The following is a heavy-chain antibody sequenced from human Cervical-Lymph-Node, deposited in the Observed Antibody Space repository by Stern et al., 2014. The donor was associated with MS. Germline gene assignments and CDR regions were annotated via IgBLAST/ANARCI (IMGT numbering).Heavy chain of an antibody. J-gene: IGHJ4*02. Sequence: EVQLVESGGGSVQPGGSLRLSCAASGFNFASYWMNWVRQVPGKGLEWVANVKGDGSETKYVDSVKGRFTISRDNAKDSLYLQMNSLRAEDTAVYYCARDWAGGNDNSEYGKHWGQGTLVTVSS. CDR2: VKGDGSET. D-gene: IGHD3-22*01. CDR1: GFNFASYW. V-gene: IGHV3-7*01. CDR3: ARDWAGGNDNSEYGKH.